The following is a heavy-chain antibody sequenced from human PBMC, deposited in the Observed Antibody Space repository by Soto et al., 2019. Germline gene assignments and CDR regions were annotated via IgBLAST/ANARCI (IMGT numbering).Heavy chain of an antibody. J-gene: IGHJ4*02. V-gene: IGHV1-46*01. CDR2: INPAGGTT. D-gene: IGHD2-2*01. CDR3: ARGYQLHTYFDY. Sequence: GASVKVSCKASGFTFTSYYMHWVRQAPGQGLEWMGIINPAGGTTNYAQSLQGRVTMTTDTSTSTAYMELRSLRSDDTAVYYCARGYQLHTYFDYWGQGTLVTVSS. CDR1: GFTFTSYY.